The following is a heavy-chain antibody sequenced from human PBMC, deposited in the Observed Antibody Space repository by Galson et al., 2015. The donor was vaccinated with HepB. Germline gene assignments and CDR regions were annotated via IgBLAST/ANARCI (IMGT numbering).Heavy chain of an antibody. CDR2: INTKTGSP. CDR3: ARFRGRLSDTALSTRYFYYYALDV. J-gene: IGHJ6*02. Sequence: SVKVSCKASGYPFSIYAVNWVRQAPGQGLQWMGWINTKTGSPTYAQGFTGRFVFSLDTSVNTAYLQISSLKAEDTAVYYCARFRGRLSDTALSTRYFYYYALDVWGQGTTVTVSS. D-gene: IGHD2-8*01. V-gene: IGHV7-4-1*02. CDR1: GYPFSIYA.